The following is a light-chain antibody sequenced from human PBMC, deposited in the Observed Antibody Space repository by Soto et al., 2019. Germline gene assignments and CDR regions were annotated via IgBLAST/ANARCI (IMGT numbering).Light chain of an antibody. V-gene: IGLV3-21*02. J-gene: IGLJ2*01. CDR2: DDS. CDR1: VIGSIS. Sequence: SYELTQPPSVSVAPGQTASITCGGNVIGSISVHWYQQKPGQAPVLVVFDDSDRPSGIPERFSGSNSRNTATLTISRVEAGDEADYYCQVWASSSDHVIFGGGTKLTVL. CDR3: QVWASSSDHVI.